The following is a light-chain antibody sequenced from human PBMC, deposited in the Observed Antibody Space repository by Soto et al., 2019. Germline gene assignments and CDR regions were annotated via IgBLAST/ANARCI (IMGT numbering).Light chain of an antibody. CDR2: AAS. V-gene: IGKV1-27*01. Sequence: DIQMTQSPSSLSASVGDRVTITCRASQGFSNYLVWFQQKPGRVPKLLISAASTLQSGVPSRFSSSGSGTDFSLTISSLQPEDVATYYCQKYNSAPFTFGPGTKVDIK. CDR3: QKYNSAPFT. J-gene: IGKJ3*01. CDR1: QGFSNY.